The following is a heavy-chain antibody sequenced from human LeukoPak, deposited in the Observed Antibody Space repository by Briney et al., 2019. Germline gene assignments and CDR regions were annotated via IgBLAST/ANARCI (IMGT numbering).Heavy chain of an antibody. Sequence: GGSLRLSCAASGFTFSDYYMSWIRQAPGKGLEWVSYISGNGGSTHYADSVKGRFTISRDNAKNSLYLQMNSLRDEDTAVFYCARDREAGTRTGDVFDIWGQGTTVTVSS. D-gene: IGHD3-10*01. CDR3: ARDREAGTRTGDVFDI. CDR1: GFTFSDYY. V-gene: IGHV3-11*01. J-gene: IGHJ3*02. CDR2: ISGNGGST.